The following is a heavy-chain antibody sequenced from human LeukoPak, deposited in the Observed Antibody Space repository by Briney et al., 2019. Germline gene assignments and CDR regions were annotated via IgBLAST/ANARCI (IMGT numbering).Heavy chain of an antibody. CDR3: ARDHLPYSSGSLGY. J-gene: IGHJ4*02. D-gene: IGHD6-19*01. CDR1: GYTFTGYC. Sequence: ASVKVSCKASGYTFTGYCMHWVRHAPGQGLEWMGWINPNSGGTNYAQKFQGRVTMTRDTSISTAYMELSRLRSDDTAVYYCARDHLPYSSGSLGYWGQGTLVNVSS. V-gene: IGHV1-2*02. CDR2: INPNSGGT.